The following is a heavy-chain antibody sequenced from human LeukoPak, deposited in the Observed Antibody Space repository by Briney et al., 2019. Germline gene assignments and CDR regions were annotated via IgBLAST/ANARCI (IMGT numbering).Heavy chain of an antibody. CDR2: INPNNGGT. Sequence: ASVKVSCKASGYTITGYYMHWVRQAPGQGLEWMGRINPNNGGTNSAQKFQGRITMTRDTSISTAYMELSRLRSDDTAVYYCAREDIVVVPAAIRGYYYYGMDVWGQGTTVTVSS. D-gene: IGHD2-2*02. CDR3: AREDIVVVPAAIRGYYYYGMDV. J-gene: IGHJ6*02. V-gene: IGHV1-2*06. CDR1: GYTITGYY.